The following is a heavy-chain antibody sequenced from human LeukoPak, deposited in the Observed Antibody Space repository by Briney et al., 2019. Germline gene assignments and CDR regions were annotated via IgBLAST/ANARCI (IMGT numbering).Heavy chain of an antibody. Sequence: SQTLSLTCAISGDSVSSNSGVWNWIRQSPSRGLEWQGKTYYRSKWYNDYAVSVKSRITINPDTSKNQFSLHLNSVTPEDTAVYYCARSLWGGAFDVWGQGTMVAVSS. CDR2: TYYRSKWYN. CDR3: ARSLWGGAFDV. V-gene: IGHV6-1*01. D-gene: IGHD3-16*01. J-gene: IGHJ3*01. CDR1: GDSVSSNSGV.